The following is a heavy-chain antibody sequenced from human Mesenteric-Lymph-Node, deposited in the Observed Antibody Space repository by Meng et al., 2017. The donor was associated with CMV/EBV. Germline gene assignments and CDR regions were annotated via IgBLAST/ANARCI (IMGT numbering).Heavy chain of an antibody. D-gene: IGHD2-15*01. J-gene: IGHJ6*02. V-gene: IGHV4-34*01. Sequence: SETLSLTCAVYGESFSGYYWSWIRQPPGKGLEWIGEITQSGGSNYNPSLKSRVTISSDTSNNQFQFSLKLRTVTDADTAVYYCARDRRVVEDDYYYYYGMDVWGQGTTVTVSS. CDR3: ARDRRVVEDDYYYYYGMDV. CDR1: GESFSGYY. CDR2: ITQSGGS.